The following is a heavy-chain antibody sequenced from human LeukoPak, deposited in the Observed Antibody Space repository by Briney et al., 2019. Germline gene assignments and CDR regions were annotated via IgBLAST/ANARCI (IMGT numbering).Heavy chain of an antibody. CDR2: ISAYNGNT. V-gene: IGHV1-18*01. Sequence: ASVKVSCKASGYTFTSYGISWVRQAPGQGLEWMGWISAYNGNTNYAQKLQGRVTMTTDTSTSTAYMELRSLRSDDTAVYYCARGGSEPSRPDYYYYMDVWGKGITVTVSS. D-gene: IGHD1-26*01. J-gene: IGHJ6*03. CDR3: ARGGSEPSRPDYYYYMDV. CDR1: GYTFTSYG.